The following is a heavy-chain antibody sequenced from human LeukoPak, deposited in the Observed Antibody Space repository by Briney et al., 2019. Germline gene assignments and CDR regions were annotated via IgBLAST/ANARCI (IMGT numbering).Heavy chain of an antibody. CDR1: GYSFTSYW. CDR2: IYPGDSDT. V-gene: IGHV5-51*01. CDR3: ARQYYYDSSGHGLHDAFDI. Sequence: GESLQISCKGSGYSFTSYWIGWVRQMPGKGLEWMGIIYPGDSDTRYSPSFQGQVTISADKSISTAYLQWSSLKASDTAMYYCARQYYYDSSGHGLHDAFDIWGQGTMVTVSS. J-gene: IGHJ3*02. D-gene: IGHD3-22*01.